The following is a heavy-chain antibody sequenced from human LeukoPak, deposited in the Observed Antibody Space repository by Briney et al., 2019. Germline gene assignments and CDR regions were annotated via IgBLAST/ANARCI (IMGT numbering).Heavy chain of an antibody. CDR2: IYYRGST. CDR3: ARDSPPQYASSSAGFDY. CDR1: GDSIRNYY. J-gene: IGHJ4*02. V-gene: IGHV4-59*01. D-gene: IGHD6-6*01. Sequence: SETLSLTCTVSGDSIRNYYWSWIRQPPGKGLEWIGYIYYRGSTNYNPSLKSRVIISIDTSMNQFSLKMSSVTAADTAIYFCARDSPPQYASSSAGFDYWGQGTLVTVSS.